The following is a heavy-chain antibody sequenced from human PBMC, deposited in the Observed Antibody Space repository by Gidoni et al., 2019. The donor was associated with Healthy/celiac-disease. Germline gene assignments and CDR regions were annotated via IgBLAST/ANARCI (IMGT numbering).Heavy chain of an antibody. Sequence: QVQLVQSGAEVKKPGASVKVSCKASGYTFTSYYMHWVRQAPGQGLEWMGIINPSGGSTSYAQKFQGRVTMTRDTSTSTVYMELSSLRSEDTAVYYCASSPPYYDFWSGYYGYWGQGTLVTVSS. CDR3: ASSPPYYDFWSGYYGY. CDR1: GYTFTSYY. J-gene: IGHJ4*02. D-gene: IGHD3-3*01. V-gene: IGHV1-46*03. CDR2: INPSGGST.